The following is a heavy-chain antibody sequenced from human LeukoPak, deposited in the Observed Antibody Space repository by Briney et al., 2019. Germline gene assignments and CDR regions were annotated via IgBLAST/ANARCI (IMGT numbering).Heavy chain of an antibody. Sequence: GGSLRLSCVVSGFTISSYGMHWVRQAPGKGLEWVAFIRYDGSYKKYADSVKGRFTISRDNSKNTLYLQMNNLRAEDTAVYYCAKDGGVRGPDYYYYMDVWGKGTTVTISS. CDR3: AKDGGVRGPDYYYYMDV. V-gene: IGHV3-30*02. CDR1: GFTISSYG. CDR2: IRYDGSYK. D-gene: IGHD3-10*01. J-gene: IGHJ6*03.